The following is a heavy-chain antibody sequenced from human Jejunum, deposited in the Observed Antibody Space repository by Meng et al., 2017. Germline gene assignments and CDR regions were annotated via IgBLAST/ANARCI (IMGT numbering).Heavy chain of an antibody. CDR3: VRGEFAMLARFDF. Sequence: QVQLQESGPRLVKPSGTLSLTCAVSGGYINKENWWSWVRQSPERGLEWIGEIYNGGNTNYNPSLNRRVTMSVDESTNQMSLKLTSVTAADTAVYYCVRGEFAMLARFDFWGQGILVTVSS. CDR2: IYNGGNT. CDR1: GGYINKENW. J-gene: IGHJ4*02. D-gene: IGHD2-2*01. V-gene: IGHV4-4*02.